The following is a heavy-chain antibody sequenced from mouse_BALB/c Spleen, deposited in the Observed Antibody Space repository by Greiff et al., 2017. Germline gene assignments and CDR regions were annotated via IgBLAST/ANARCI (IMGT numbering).Heavy chain of an antibody. D-gene: IGHD2-1*01. V-gene: IGHV1S137*01. CDR2: ISTYYGDA. CDR1: GYTFTDYA. Sequence: QVQLQQSGAELVRPGVSVKISCKGSGYTFTDYAMHWVKQSHAKSLEWIGVISTYYGDASYNQKFKGKATMTVDKSSSTAYMELARLTSEDSAIYYCARVGGNQYYFDYWGQGTTLTVSS. CDR3: ARVGGNQYYFDY. J-gene: IGHJ2*01.